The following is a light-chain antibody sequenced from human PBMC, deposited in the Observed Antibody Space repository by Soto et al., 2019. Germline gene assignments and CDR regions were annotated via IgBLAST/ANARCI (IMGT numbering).Light chain of an antibody. V-gene: IGKV1-12*01. Sequence: DIQMTQSPSSVSASVGDRVIITCRASQGISSWLAWYQQKPGKAPKVLIYDASILQSGVPSRFSGSGSGTDYTLTINSIQSPDFVTYYYQPANCFPLTFGGGTNVDIK. CDR2: DAS. J-gene: IGKJ4*01. CDR1: QGISSW. CDR3: QPANCFPLT.